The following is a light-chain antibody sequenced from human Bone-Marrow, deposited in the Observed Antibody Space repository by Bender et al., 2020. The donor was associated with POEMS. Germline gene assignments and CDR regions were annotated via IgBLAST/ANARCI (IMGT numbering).Light chain of an antibody. J-gene: IGLJ2*01. V-gene: IGLV2-14*02. Sequence: QSALTQPRSVSGSPGQSVTISCTGTSSDVGSYNLVSWYQQYPGKAPKLMIYEVTKRPSGVSNRFSASKSDNTAFLTISGLQAEDEADYYCNSYSSSSSLVAFGGGTKLTVL. CDR2: EVT. CDR1: SSDVGSYNL. CDR3: NSYSSSSSLVA.